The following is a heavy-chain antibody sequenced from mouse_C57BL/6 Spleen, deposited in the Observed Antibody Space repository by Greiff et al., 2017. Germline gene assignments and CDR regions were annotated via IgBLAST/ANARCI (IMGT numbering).Heavy chain of an antibody. Sequence: QVQLQQSGAELVRPGASVTLSCKASGYTFTDYEMHWVKQTPVHGLEWIGAIDPETGGTAYNQKFKGKAILTADKSSSTAYMELRSLTSEDSAVYYCTPYYYGNLFAYWGQGTLVTVSA. D-gene: IGHD1-1*01. CDR2: IDPETGGT. CDR3: TPYYYGNLFAY. CDR1: GYTFTDYE. J-gene: IGHJ3*01. V-gene: IGHV1-15*01.